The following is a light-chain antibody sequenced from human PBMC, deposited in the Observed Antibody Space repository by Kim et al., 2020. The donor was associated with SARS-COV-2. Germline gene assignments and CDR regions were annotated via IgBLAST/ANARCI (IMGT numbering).Light chain of an antibody. CDR2: CAS. CDR3: QQYGRSPPT. Sequence: CPRERAMLSSRASQGVSSSDLAWGKRKPGESPRSLIHCASSRATGVPDRCRGGGAGTDFTLTTTRLEPDDFAVYYCQQYGRSPPTFGQGTRLEIK. CDR1: QGVSSSD. J-gene: IGKJ5*01. V-gene: IGKV3-20*01.